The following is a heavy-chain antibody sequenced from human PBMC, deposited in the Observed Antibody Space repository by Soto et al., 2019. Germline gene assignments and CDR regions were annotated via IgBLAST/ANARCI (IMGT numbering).Heavy chain of an antibody. V-gene: IGHV3-23*01. CDR2: ISGSGATT. D-gene: IGHD6-13*01. Sequence: EVQLLESGGGLVQPGGSLRLSCAASGITFSSYAMSWVRQAPGKGLQWVSSISGSGATTSYADSVKGRFTISRDNSRNTLFLQMNSLRVEDTAVYYCARDRSTWYESDYWGQGTLVTVSS. J-gene: IGHJ4*02. CDR3: ARDRSTWYESDY. CDR1: GITFSSYA.